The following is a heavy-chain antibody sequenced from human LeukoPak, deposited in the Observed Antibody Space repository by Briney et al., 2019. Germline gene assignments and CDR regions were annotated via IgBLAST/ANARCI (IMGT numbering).Heavy chain of an antibody. V-gene: IGHV1-8*01. CDR2: MNPNSGNT. CDR3: ARATGKDILTGRKLDY. Sequence: GASVKVSCKASGYTFTSYDINWVRQATGQGLEWMGWMNPNSGNTGYAQKFQGRVTMTRNTSISTAYTELSSLRSEDTAVYYCARATGKDILTGRKLDYWGQGTLVSVSS. CDR1: GYTFTSYD. J-gene: IGHJ4*02. D-gene: IGHD3-9*01.